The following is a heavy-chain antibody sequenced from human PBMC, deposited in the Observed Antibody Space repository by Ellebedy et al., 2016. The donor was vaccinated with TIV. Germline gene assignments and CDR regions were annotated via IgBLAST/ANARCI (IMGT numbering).Heavy chain of an antibody. V-gene: IGHV4-39*07. J-gene: IGHJ3*02. CDR3: ARDVWGGAFDI. CDR1: GGSISSSSYY. CDR2: FFYTGNT. D-gene: IGHD3-16*01. Sequence: MPSETLSLTCSVSGGSISSSSYYWAWNRQPPGKGLEWIASFFYTGNTYYNPSLESRVSISVDTSKNQFSLNLSSVTAADTAVYYFARDVWGGAFDIWGQGTMVTASS.